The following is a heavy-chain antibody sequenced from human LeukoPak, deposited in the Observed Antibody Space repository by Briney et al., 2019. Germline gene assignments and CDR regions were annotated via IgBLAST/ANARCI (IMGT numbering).Heavy chain of an antibody. CDR1: RFTVSNNY. J-gene: IGHJ4*02. V-gene: IGHV3-66*01. CDR3: ARGQFYYGSGTFYPMDS. Sequence: GGSLRLSCAASRFTVSNNYIAWVRQAPGKGLEWVSDIYSGGSTYYAVSVKRRFSLSRDNSKNTLYLQMNSLTDEDTAVYHCARGQFYYGSGTFYPMDSWGQGTLVTVSS. CDR2: IYSGGST. D-gene: IGHD3-10*01.